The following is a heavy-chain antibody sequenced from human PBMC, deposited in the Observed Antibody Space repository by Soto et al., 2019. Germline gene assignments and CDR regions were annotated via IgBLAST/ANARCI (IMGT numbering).Heavy chain of an antibody. CDR1: GYSIRSGYY. Sequence: PSETLCLTCAVSGYSIRSGYYWGWIRQPPGKGLEWIGSIYHSGSTYYNPSLKSRVTISVDTSKNQFSLKLSSVTAADTAVYYCARDRGYCTNGVCYFDYWGQGTLVTVS. CDR2: IYHSGST. J-gene: IGHJ4*02. D-gene: IGHD2-8*01. V-gene: IGHV4-38-2*02. CDR3: ARDRGYCTNGVCYFDY.